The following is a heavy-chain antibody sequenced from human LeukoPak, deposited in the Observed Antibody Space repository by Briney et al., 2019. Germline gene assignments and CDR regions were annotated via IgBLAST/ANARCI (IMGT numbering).Heavy chain of an antibody. J-gene: IGHJ4*02. CDR1: GFNFINFP. Sequence: PGGSLRLSCAASGFNFINFPMTWFRQAPGKGLEWVSFIVANGDTNYAESAKDRFTISRDNSKRTLLLEMHSLRVEDTAVYYCARWNRMANREFFDWGQGTLVVVAS. CDR3: ARWNRMANREFFD. V-gene: IGHV3-23*01. CDR2: IVANGDT. D-gene: IGHD1-1*01.